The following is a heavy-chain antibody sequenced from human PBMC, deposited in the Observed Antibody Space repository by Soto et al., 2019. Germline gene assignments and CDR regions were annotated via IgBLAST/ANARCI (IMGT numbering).Heavy chain of an antibody. D-gene: IGHD3-3*01. CDR3: ARDYDFWSGYYNLKDYYMDV. V-gene: IGHV4-59*01. CDR1: GGSISSYY. Sequence: SETLSLTCTVSGGSISSYYWSWIRQPPGKGLEWIGYIYYSGSTNYNPSLKSRVTISVDTSKNQFSLKLSSVTAADTAVYYCARDYDFWSGYYNLKDYYMDVWGKGTTVTVSS. CDR2: IYYSGST. J-gene: IGHJ6*03.